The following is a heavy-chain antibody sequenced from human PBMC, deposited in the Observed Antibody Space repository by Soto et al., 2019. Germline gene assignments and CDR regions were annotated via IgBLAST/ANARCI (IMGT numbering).Heavy chain of an antibody. V-gene: IGHV4-34*01. J-gene: IGHJ5*02. CDR2: INHSGST. CDR1: GGSFSGYY. Sequence: SETLSLTCAVYGGSFSGYYWSWIRQPPGKGLEWIGEINHSGSTNYNPSLKSRVTISVDTSKNQFSLKLSSVTAADTAVYYCARARRSITIFGVVPFDPWGQGTLVTVSS. CDR3: ARARRSITIFGVVPFDP. D-gene: IGHD3-3*01.